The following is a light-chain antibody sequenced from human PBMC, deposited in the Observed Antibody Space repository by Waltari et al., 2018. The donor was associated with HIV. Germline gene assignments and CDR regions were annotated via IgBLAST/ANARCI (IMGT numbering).Light chain of an antibody. Sequence: DIVMPQSPDSLAVSLGERATINCKSNQSVLYSSDNKNYLAWYQQKPGQTPRLLFYWASARVSGVPDRLSGSGSGTDFTLTISSLQAEDVAVYYCQQYYSTPRTFGQGTKVEI. CDR3: QQYYSTPRT. V-gene: IGKV4-1*01. J-gene: IGKJ1*01. CDR1: QSVLYSSDNKNY. CDR2: WAS.